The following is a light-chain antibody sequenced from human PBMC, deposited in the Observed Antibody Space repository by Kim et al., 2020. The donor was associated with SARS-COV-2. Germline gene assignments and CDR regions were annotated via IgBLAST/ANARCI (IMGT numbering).Light chain of an antibody. V-gene: IGLV3-1*01. CDR1: VLERNY. J-gene: IGLJ2*01. CDR3: QAWDNSVV. CDR2: QDT. Sequence: SVPPRQPPFTTGPGHVLERNYVCWCQQKPGQSPLLVMSQDTKRPSGIPGRFSGSTSGSTATLTISGTQAMDEADYYCQAWDNSVVFGGGTQLTVL.